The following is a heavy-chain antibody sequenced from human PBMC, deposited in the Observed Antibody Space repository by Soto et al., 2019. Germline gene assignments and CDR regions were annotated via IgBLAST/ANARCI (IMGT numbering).Heavy chain of an antibody. J-gene: IGHJ4*02. CDR3: AKSAPPGYTYSTVEY. CDR1: GLTFSSYT. D-gene: IGHD5-12*01. Sequence: GGSLRLSCAASGLTFSSYTMNWVRQAPGKGLEWVSSISSRTNYTYYADSVKGRFTISRDNAKNSLYLQMTSLRAEDTAIYYCAKSAPPGYTYSTVEYWGQGTWSPSPQ. V-gene: IGHV3-21*01. CDR2: ISSRTNYT.